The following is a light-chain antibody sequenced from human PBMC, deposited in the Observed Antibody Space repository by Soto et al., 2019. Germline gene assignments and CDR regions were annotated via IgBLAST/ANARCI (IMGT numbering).Light chain of an antibody. CDR3: QQRSSRPLT. CDR2: DAS. J-gene: IGKJ4*01. V-gene: IGKV3-11*01. Sequence: EIVLTQSPGTLSLSPGERATLSCRASQSVDSYLAWYQKKPGQAPRLLIYDASDRATGIPARFSGSGSGTDFTLTIRSLEPEDFAVYYCQQRSSRPLTFGGGTKVEI. CDR1: QSVDSY.